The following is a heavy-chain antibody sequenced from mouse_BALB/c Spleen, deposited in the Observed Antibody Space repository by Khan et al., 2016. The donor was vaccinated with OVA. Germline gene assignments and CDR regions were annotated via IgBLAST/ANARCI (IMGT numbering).Heavy chain of an antibody. V-gene: IGHV1-9*01. Sequence: QVRLQQSGAELMKPGASVKISCKATGYTFSNYWIEWVKQRPGHGLEWIGEILPGRGNNNFNEKFKGKATITADSSSSIAYMQLSSLTSDDSAVYCCARGAGTTYGMDYWGQGTSVTVSS. CDR1: GYTFSNYW. J-gene: IGHJ4*01. CDR2: ILPGRGNN. CDR3: ARGAGTTYGMDY. D-gene: IGHD4-1*01.